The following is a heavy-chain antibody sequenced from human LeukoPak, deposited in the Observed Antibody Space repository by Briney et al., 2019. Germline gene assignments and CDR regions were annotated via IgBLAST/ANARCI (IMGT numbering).Heavy chain of an antibody. V-gene: IGHV1-8*01. CDR2: MNPNSGNT. D-gene: IGHD6-19*01. CDR3: ARVAMGQWPNNWFDP. CDR1: GYTFTSYD. Sequence: ASVKVSCKASGYTFTSYDINWVRRATGQGLEWMGWMNPNSGNTGYAQKFQGRVTMARNTSISTAYMELSSLRSEDTAVYYCARVAMGQWPNNWFDPWGQGTLVTVSS. J-gene: IGHJ5*02.